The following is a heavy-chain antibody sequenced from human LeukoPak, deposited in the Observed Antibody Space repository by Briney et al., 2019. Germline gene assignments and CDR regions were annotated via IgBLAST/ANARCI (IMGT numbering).Heavy chain of an antibody. V-gene: IGHV3-30-3*01. CDR2: ISYDGSNK. CDR1: GFTFSSYA. CDR3: ARERQNKDFWSGGDY. J-gene: IGHJ4*02. Sequence: GGSLRLSCAASGFTFSSYAMHWVRQAPGKGLEWVAVISYDGSNKYYADSVKGRFTISRDNAKNSLYLQMNTLRPEDTAVYYCARERQNKDFWSGGDYWGQGTMVTVSS. D-gene: IGHD3-3*01.